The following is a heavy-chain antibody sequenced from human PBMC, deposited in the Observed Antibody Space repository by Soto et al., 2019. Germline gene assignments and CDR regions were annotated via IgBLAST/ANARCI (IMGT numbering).Heavy chain of an antibody. Sequence: SETLSLTCTVSGGSISSGGYYWSWIRQHPGKGLEWIGYIYYSGSTFHNPSLKSRLTISVDTSKNQFSLKLSSVTAADTAVYYCARGRYYDSSGYYDFDYWGQGTPVTVSS. V-gene: IGHV4-31*03. CDR2: IYYSGST. D-gene: IGHD3-22*01. CDR3: ARGRYYDSSGYYDFDY. CDR1: GGSISSGGYY. J-gene: IGHJ4*02.